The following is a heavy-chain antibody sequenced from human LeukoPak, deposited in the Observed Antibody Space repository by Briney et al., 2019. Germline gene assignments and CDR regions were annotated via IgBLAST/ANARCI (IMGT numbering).Heavy chain of an antibody. CDR2: IYHSGST. CDR1: GGSISSGGYY. V-gene: IGHV4-30-2*01. Sequence: SQTLSLTCTVSGGSISSGGYYWSWIPQPPGKGLEWIGYIYHSGSTYYNPSLKIRVTISVDRSKNQFSLKLSSVTAADTAVYYCARGGLELDYWGQGTLVTVSS. J-gene: IGHJ4*02. D-gene: IGHD1-7*01. CDR3: ARGGLELDY.